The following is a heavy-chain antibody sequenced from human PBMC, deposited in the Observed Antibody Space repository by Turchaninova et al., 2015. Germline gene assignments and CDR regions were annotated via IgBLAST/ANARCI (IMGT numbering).Heavy chain of an antibody. CDR3: ARDGGGYCTNGVCYTFDY. V-gene: IGHV3-30*04. D-gene: IGHD2-8*01. CDR2: ISYDGSNK. J-gene: IGHJ4*02. CDR1: GLTFSSYA. Sequence: QVQLVESGGGVVQPGGSLRLPCAAFGLTFSSYAMHGVRQAPGKGLEWVAVISYDGSNKYYADSVKGRFTISRDNSKNTLYLQMNSLRAEDTAVYYCARDGGGYCTNGVCYTFDYWGQGTLVTVSS.